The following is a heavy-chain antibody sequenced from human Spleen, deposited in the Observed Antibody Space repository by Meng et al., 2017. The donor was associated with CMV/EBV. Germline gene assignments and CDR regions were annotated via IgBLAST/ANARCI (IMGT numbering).Heavy chain of an antibody. J-gene: IGHJ5*02. V-gene: IGHV3-11*04. D-gene: IGHD1-26*01. Sequence: CAGSGFIFSGCYLTWLRQAPGKGLEWVAYISSSGSIKKYADSVEGRFTISRDNAKKSLYLQMNSLGAEDTAFYYCARDFSAVHNWFDAWGRGTLVTVSS. CDR3: ARDFSAVHNWFDA. CDR2: ISSSGSIK. CDR1: GFIFSGCY.